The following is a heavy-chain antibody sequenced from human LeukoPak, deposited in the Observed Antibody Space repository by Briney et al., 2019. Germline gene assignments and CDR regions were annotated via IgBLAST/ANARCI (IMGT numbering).Heavy chain of an antibody. D-gene: IGHD3-22*01. V-gene: IGHV5-51*01. J-gene: IGHJ3*02. CDR3: ARHPPTMIAVVTPDAFDI. CDR2: IYPGDSDT. CDR1: GYSFTSYW. Sequence: PGESLKISCKGSGYSFTSYWIGWVRQMHGKGLEWMGFIYPGDSDTRYSPSFQGQVTISADKSISTAYLQWSSLKASDTAMYYCARHPPTMIAVVTPDAFDIWGQGTMVTVSS.